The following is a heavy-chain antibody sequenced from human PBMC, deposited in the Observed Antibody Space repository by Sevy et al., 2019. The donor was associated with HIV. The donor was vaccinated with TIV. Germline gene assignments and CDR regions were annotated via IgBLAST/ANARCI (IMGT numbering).Heavy chain of an antibody. J-gene: IGHJ4*02. V-gene: IGHV1-18*01. CDR3: ARGYCTGGSWSPGGF. CDR2: ISPLNGDT. CDR1: GYTFTSYI. D-gene: IGHD2-8*02. Sequence: ASVKVSCKTSGYTFTSYIISWVRQAPGQGLEWMGWISPLNGDTKYVQKLQGRVTMSIDTSTSTAYMDLRSLRSDDTAVYYCARGYCTGGSWSPGGFWGQGTLVTVSS.